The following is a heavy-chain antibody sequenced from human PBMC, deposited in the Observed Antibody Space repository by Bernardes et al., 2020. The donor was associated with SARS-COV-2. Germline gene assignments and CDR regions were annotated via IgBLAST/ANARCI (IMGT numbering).Heavy chain of an antibody. CDR3: ARDTFIVTVSTSIGGFDP. J-gene: IGHJ5*02. V-gene: IGHV3-30*04. Sequence: GGSLRLSCRASGFTFSNYALHWVRQAPGKGLEWISIISYDGSNQYYAASVQGRFTISRDNSKNTLYLQMNSLRAEDTAIYYCARDTFIVTVSTSIGGFDPWGQGTLVTVSS. CDR1: GFTFSNYA. D-gene: IGHD3-16*02. CDR2: ISYDGSNQ.